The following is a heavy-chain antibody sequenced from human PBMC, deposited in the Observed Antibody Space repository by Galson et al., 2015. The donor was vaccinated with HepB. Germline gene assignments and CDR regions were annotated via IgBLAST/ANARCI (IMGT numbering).Heavy chain of an antibody. CDR2: IKSKPNGETT. CDR3: TTVLPIAVAGTFDN. J-gene: IGHJ4*02. Sequence: SLRLSCAASGFTFRNAWMSWVRQAPGKGLEWLGRIKSKPNGETTDYSEPVKGRFTISREDSKDTLYLQMNGLKIEDTAVYYCTTVLPIAVAGTFDNWGQGTLVTVSS. V-gene: IGHV3-15*01. CDR1: GFTFRNAW. D-gene: IGHD6-19*01.